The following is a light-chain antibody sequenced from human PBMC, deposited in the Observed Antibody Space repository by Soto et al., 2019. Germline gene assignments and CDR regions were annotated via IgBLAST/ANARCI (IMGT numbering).Light chain of an antibody. Sequence: IHRTHSPSTLSASLGDIVTITCRASQGIYKWLAWYQQKPGKAPKLLIFDDSSLETGVPSRFSGSASATDFTLTISSLQPDDFGTYYCQRGYTTPITFGQGTRMEIK. CDR3: QRGYTTPIT. V-gene: IGKV1-5*01. CDR2: DDS. CDR1: QGIYKW. J-gene: IGKJ5*01.